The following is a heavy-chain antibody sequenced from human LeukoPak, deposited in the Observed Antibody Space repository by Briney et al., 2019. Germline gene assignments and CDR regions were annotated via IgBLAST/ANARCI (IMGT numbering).Heavy chain of an antibody. CDR2: ISPSSNTI. V-gene: IGHV3-48*02. J-gene: IGHJ4*02. Sequence: GGSLRLSCAVSGFTFSAYSMSWVRQAPGKGLEWVSFISPSSNTIYYADSVKGRFTISRDNHKNSLFLQMNSLRDDDTAVYYCASVRTGWYFDYWGQGTLAAVSS. CDR3: ASVRTGWYFDY. D-gene: IGHD6-19*01. CDR1: GFTFSAYS.